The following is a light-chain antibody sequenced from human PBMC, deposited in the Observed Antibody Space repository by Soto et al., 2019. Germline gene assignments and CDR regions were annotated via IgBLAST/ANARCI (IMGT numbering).Light chain of an antibody. V-gene: IGKV3-15*01. Sequence: SLSPGETATLSCRASQSVSSNLAWYQQKPGQAPRLLIYGASTRATGIPARFSGSGSGTEFTLTISCLQSEAFAVYYCQQYNNWPLLTFGPGTKVDIK. J-gene: IGKJ1*01. CDR3: QQYNNWPLLT. CDR2: GAS. CDR1: QSVSSN.